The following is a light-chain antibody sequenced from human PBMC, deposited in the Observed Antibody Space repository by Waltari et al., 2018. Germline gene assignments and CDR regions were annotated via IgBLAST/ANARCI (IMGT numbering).Light chain of an antibody. CDR2: AAS. Sequence: DIQMTQSPSSLSASVGDRVTITCRASQSICSYLNWYQQKPGKAPKLLIYAASSLQSAVPSRCSGSGSGTDFTLTIISLQPEDFATYYCQQSYSTPRTFGQGTKLEI. CDR1: QSICSY. J-gene: IGKJ2*01. V-gene: IGKV1-39*01. CDR3: QQSYSTPRT.